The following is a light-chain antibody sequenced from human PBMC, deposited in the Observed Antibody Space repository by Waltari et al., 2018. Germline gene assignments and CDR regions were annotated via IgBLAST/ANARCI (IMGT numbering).Light chain of an antibody. J-gene: IGKJ5*01. CDR1: QSVINY. CDR2: DAS. V-gene: IGKV3-11*01. CDR3: QQRSNWPLIT. Sequence: EIVLTQSPATLSLSPGERATLSCRASQSVINYLAWYQQKPGQAPRLLIYDASNRATDIPARFSGSGSGTDFTLTISSLEPEDFAVYYCQQRSNWPLITFGQGTRLRLN.